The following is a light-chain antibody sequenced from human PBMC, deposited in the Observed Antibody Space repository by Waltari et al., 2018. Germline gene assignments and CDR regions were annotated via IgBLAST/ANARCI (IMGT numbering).Light chain of an antibody. J-gene: IGKJ1*01. CDR3: LQHNNYPRT. Sequence: DIQMTQSPSAMSASVGDRVTITCRASQSISNYLAWFQQKPGKVPKRLIYGATSLQSGVPSRFSGSGSGTEFTLTISSLQPEDFATYYCLQHNNYPRTFGQGTKVEIK. V-gene: IGKV1-17*03. CDR1: QSISNY. CDR2: GAT.